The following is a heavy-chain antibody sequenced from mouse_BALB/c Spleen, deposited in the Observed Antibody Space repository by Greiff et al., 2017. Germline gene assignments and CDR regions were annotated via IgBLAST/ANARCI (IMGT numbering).Heavy chain of an antibody. CDR1: GFTFSSYG. Sequence: EVKVVESGGGLVQPGGSLKLSCAASGFTFSSYGMSWVRQTPDKRLELVATINSNGGSTYYPDSVKGRFTISRDNAKNTLYLQMSSLKSEDTAMYYCARNLFPDYWGQGTSVTVSS. J-gene: IGHJ4*01. CDR2: INSNGGST. D-gene: IGHD1-1*01. V-gene: IGHV5-6-3*01. CDR3: ARNLFPDY.